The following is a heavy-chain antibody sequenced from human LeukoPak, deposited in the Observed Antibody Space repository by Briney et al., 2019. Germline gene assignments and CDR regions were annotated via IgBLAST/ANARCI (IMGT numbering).Heavy chain of an antibody. CDR3: AREGVNWNYFYWFDP. Sequence: RASVKVSCKASGYTFTSYAISWVRQAPGQGLEWMGGIIPIFGTANYAQKFQGRVTTTADKSTSTAYMELSSLRSEDTAVYYCAREGVNWNYFYWFDPWGQGTLVTVSS. CDR1: GYTFTSYA. CDR2: IIPIFGTA. D-gene: IGHD1-7*01. V-gene: IGHV1-69*06. J-gene: IGHJ5*02.